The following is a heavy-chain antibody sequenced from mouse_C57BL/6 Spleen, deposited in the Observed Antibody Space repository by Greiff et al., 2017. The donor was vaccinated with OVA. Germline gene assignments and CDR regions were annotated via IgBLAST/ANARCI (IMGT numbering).Heavy chain of an antibody. D-gene: IGHD2-4*01. CDR1: GFSFNTYA. CDR3: VRLRGYDYDDYAMDY. Sequence: EVQRVESGGGLVQPKGSLKLSCAASGFSFNTYAMNWVRQAPGKGLEWVARIRSKSNNYATYYADSVKDRFTISRDDSESMLYLQMNNLKTEDTAMYYCVRLRGYDYDDYAMDYWGQGTSVTVSS. J-gene: IGHJ4*01. CDR2: IRSKSNNYAT. V-gene: IGHV10-1*01.